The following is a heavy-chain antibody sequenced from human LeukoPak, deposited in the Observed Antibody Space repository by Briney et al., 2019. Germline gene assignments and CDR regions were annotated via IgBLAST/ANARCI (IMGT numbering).Heavy chain of an antibody. D-gene: IGHD1-14*01. CDR1: GFTVITND. V-gene: IGHV3-53*01. CDR2: LYSDGNT. Sequence: GGSLRLSCAASGFTVITNDMTWVRQAPGKGLEWVSVLYSDGNTKYADSVQGRFTISRDNSKNTLYLEMNSLSPDDTAVYYCARGVEPLAANTLAYWGQGTLVTASA. CDR3: ARGVEPLAANTLAY. J-gene: IGHJ4*02.